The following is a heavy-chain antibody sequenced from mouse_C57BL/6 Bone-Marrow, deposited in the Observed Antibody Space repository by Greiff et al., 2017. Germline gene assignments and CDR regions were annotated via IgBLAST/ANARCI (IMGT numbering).Heavy chain of an antibody. J-gene: IGHJ4*01. V-gene: IGHV1-55*01. Sequence: QVQLQQPGAELVKPGASVKMSCKASGYTFTSYWITWVKQRTGQGLEWIGDIYPGSGSTNYNEKFKSKDTLTVDTSSSTAYMQLSSLTSEDSAVYYCARWRSYAMDYWGQGTSVTVSS. CDR2: IYPGSGST. CDR1: GYTFTSYW. CDR3: ARWRSYAMDY.